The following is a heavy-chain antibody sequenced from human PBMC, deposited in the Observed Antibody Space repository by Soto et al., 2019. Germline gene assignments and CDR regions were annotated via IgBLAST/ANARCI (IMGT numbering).Heavy chain of an antibody. D-gene: IGHD3-10*01. CDR2: IIPIFGTA. V-gene: IGHV1-69*06. CDR1: GGTFSSYA. Sequence: QVQLVQSGAEVKKPGSSVKVSCKASGGTFSSYAISWVRQAPGQGLEWMGGIIPIFGTANYAQKCQGRVTITADKSTSTAYMELSSLRSEDTAVYYCARKLVMVRGRGWFDPWGQGTLVTVSS. J-gene: IGHJ5*02. CDR3: ARKLVMVRGRGWFDP.